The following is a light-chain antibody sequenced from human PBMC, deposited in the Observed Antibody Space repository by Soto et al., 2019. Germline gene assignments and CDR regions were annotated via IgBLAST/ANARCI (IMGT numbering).Light chain of an antibody. Sequence: EIVLTQSPGTRSLSPGESATLPGRASQSVSNYLAWYTKNPGQAPRLLIYAASNRDTGIPARFSGSGSGTDFNLTISSLEPEELAVYDCQQRSNWPITFGQGTRREN. CDR3: QQRSNWPIT. CDR1: QSVSNY. J-gene: IGKJ5*01. V-gene: IGKV3-11*01. CDR2: AAS.